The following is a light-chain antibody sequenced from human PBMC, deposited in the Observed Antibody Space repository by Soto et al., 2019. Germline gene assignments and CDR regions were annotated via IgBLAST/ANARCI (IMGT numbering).Light chain of an antibody. Sequence: QSVLSQPPSASGTPWQRITISCSGSSSNIGRNYVYWYQQLPGTAPKLLIFKNDQRPSGVPDRFSGSKSGTSASLAISGLRPEDEADYYCATWDANLRGWVFGGGTKLTVL. CDR3: ATWDANLRGWV. CDR2: KND. J-gene: IGLJ3*02. CDR1: SSNIGRNY. V-gene: IGLV1-47*01.